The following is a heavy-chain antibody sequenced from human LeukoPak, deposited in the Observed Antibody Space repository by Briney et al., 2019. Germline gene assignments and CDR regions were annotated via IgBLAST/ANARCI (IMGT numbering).Heavy chain of an antibody. CDR2: IYTSGST. V-gene: IGHV4-61*02. Sequence: TSETLSLTRTVSGDSISSGSYYWSWIRQPAGKGLEWIGRIYTSGSTNYNPSLKSRVTISVDTSKNQFSLKLRSVTAAGTDLYYCXXXVHKFYYDRSGYQPYAFDIWGQGTMVTISS. J-gene: IGHJ3*02. CDR1: GDSISSGSYY. D-gene: IGHD3-22*01. CDR3: XXXVHKFYYDRSGYQPYAFDI.